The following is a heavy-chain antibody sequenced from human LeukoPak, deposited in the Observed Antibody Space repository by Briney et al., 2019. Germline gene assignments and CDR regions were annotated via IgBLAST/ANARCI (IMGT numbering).Heavy chain of an antibody. CDR3: AREPQEGFDY. Sequence: GGSLGLSCAASGFTFSSYSMNWVRQAPGKGLEWISYISGSSRAIYYADSVKGRFTISRDNAKNSLYLQMNNLRAEDTAVYYCAREPQEGFDYCGQGTLVTISS. CDR1: GFTFSSYS. V-gene: IGHV3-48*01. J-gene: IGHJ4*02. CDR2: ISGSSRAI.